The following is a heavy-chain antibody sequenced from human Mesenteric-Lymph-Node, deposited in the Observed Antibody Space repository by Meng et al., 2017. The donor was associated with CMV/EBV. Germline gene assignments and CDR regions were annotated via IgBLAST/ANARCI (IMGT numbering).Heavy chain of an antibody. V-gene: IGHV3-48*04. CDR3: ARAFGRDRSIEPRLVDN. Sequence: GGSLRLSCAASGFTFSSYSMNWVRQAPGKGLEWVSYISSSSSTIYYADSVKGRFTISRDNAKNSLYLQMNSLRAEDTAVYYCARAFGRDRSIEPRLVDNWGQGTLVTVSS. D-gene: IGHD6-6*01. CDR1: GFTFSSYS. CDR2: ISSSSSTI. J-gene: IGHJ4*02.